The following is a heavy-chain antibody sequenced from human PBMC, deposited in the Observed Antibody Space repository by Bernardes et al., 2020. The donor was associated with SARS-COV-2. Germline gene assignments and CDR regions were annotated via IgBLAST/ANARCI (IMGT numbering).Heavy chain of an antibody. CDR3: ARDVVGSGSYYPYNWFDP. CDR1: GFTFSSYS. J-gene: IGHJ5*02. D-gene: IGHD3-10*01. Sequence: GGSLRLSCAASGFTFSSYSMNWVRQAPGKGLEWVSSISSSSLYIYYADSVKGRFTISRDNAKNSLYLQMNSLRAEDTAVYYCARDVVGSGSYYPYNWFDPWGQGTLVTVSS. V-gene: IGHV3-21*01. CDR2: ISSSSLYI.